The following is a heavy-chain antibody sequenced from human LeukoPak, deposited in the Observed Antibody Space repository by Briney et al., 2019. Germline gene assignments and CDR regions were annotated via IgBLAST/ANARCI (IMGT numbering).Heavy chain of an antibody. D-gene: IGHD2-15*01. J-gene: IGHJ5*02. CDR1: GYTLTGYY. CDR3: ARGYCSGGSCYEFDP. CDR2: INPNSGGT. V-gene: IGHV1-2*02. Sequence: ASVKVSCKASGYTLTGYYMHWVRQAPGQGLEWMGGINPNSGGTNYAQKFQGRVTMTRDTSISTAYMELSRLRSDDTAVYYCARGYCSGGSCYEFDPWGQGTLVTVSS.